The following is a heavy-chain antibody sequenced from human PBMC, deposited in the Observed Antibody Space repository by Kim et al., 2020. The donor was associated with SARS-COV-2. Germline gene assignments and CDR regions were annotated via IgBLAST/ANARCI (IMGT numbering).Heavy chain of an antibody. CDR2: INPNSGGT. J-gene: IGHJ6*02. CDR3: ARSKYYDYVWGSYQPSYGMDV. CDR1: GYTFTGYY. V-gene: IGHV1-2*02. Sequence: ASVKVSCKASGYTFTGYYMHWVRQAPGQGLEWMGWINPNSGGTNYAQKFQGRVTMTRDTSISTAYMELSRLRSDDTAVYYCARSKYYDYVWGSYQPSYGMDVWGQGTTVTVSS. D-gene: IGHD3-16*01.